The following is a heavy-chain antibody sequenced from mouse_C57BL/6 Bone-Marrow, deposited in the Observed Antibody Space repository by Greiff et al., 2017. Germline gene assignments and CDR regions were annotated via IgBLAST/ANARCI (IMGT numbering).Heavy chain of an antibody. Sequence: VQGVESGPELVKPGASVKISCKASGYAFSSSWMNWVKQRPGKGLEWIGRIYPGDGDTNYNGKFKGKATLTADTSSSTAYMQLSSLTSEDSAVYFCARWDWDGYFDYWGQGTTLTVSS. CDR1: GYAFSSSW. V-gene: IGHV1-82*01. J-gene: IGHJ2*01. D-gene: IGHD4-1*01. CDR2: IYPGDGDT. CDR3: ARWDWDGYFDY.